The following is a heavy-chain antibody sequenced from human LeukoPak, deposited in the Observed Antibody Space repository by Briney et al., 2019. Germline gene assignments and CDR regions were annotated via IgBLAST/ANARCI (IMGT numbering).Heavy chain of an antibody. Sequence: GGSLRLSCAASGFTFSSYGMHWVRQAPGKGLEWVAFIRHDGSKEYNADSVKGRFTISRDNSKNTLYLQMNSLRAEDTAVYYCARDHSSWTLTYFDYWGQGTLVTVSS. V-gene: IGHV3-30*02. CDR1: GFTFSSYG. CDR3: ARDHSSWTLTYFDY. D-gene: IGHD6-13*01. CDR2: IRHDGSKE. J-gene: IGHJ4*02.